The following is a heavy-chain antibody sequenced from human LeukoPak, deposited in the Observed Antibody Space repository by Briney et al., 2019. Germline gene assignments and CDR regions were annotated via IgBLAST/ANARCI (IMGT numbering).Heavy chain of an antibody. Sequence: ASVKVSCKASGYTFTSYDINWVRQATGQGLEWMGWMNPNSGNTGYAQKFQGRVTMTRNTSISTAYMELSSLRSEDTAVYYCATPFYCGGDCDRYWYFDLWGRGTLVTASS. D-gene: IGHD2-21*02. V-gene: IGHV1-8*01. J-gene: IGHJ2*01. CDR1: GYTFTSYD. CDR3: ATPFYCGGDCDRYWYFDL. CDR2: MNPNSGNT.